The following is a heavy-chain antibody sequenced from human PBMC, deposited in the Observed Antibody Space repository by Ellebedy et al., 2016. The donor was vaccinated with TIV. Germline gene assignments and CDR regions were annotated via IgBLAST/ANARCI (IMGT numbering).Heavy chain of an antibody. Sequence: GESLKISCKGSGYSFTSYWIGWVRQMPGKGLEWMGIIYPGDSDTRYSPSFQGQVTISADKSISTAYLQWNSLKASDTAVYYCASPGLTVAGPLDYWGQGTLVTVSS. CDR1: GYSFTSYW. D-gene: IGHD6-19*01. J-gene: IGHJ4*02. CDR2: IYPGDSDT. CDR3: ASPGLTVAGPLDY. V-gene: IGHV5-51*01.